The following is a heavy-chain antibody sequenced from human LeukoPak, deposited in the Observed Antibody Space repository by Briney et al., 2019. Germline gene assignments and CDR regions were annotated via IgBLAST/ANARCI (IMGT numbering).Heavy chain of an antibody. V-gene: IGHV4-4*02. CDR1: GGSISSSNW. CDR2: IYHSGST. CDR3: ARVPYSSSWPGFDP. Sequence: SETLSLTCAVSGGSISSSNWWSWVRPPPGKGLEWIGEIYHSGSTNYNPSLKSRVTISVDKSKNQFSLKLSSVTAADTAVYYCARVPYSSSWPGFDPWGQGTLVTVSS. D-gene: IGHD6-13*01. J-gene: IGHJ5*02.